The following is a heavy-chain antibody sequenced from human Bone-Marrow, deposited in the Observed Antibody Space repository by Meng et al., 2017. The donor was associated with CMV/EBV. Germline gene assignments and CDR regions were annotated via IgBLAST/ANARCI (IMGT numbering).Heavy chain of an antibody. CDR2: IYYSGST. D-gene: IGHD3-3*01. CDR1: GGSISSSRYY. Sequence: SETLSLTCTVSGGSISSSRYYWGWIRQPPGKGREWIGTIYYSGSTYYNPSLKSRVTISVDTSKNHFSLRLSSVTAADTAVYYCAGHFRYDFWSGWGWFDPWGQGPLVTVYS. V-gene: IGHV4-39*01. J-gene: IGHJ5*02. CDR3: AGHFRYDFWSGWGWFDP.